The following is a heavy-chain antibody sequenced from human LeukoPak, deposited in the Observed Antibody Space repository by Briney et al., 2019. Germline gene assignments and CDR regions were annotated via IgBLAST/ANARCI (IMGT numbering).Heavy chain of an antibody. CDR3: ARVRGYYDSSGYDY. CDR1: GGSISSGDYY. D-gene: IGHD3-22*01. V-gene: IGHV4-61*08. CDR2: IYYSGST. J-gene: IGHJ4*02. Sequence: NPSQTLSLTCTVSGGSISSGDYYWSWIRQPPGKGLEWIGYIYYSGSTNYNPALKSRVTISEDTSKNQISLKLSSVTAADTAVYYCARVRGYYDSSGYDYWGQGTLVTVSS.